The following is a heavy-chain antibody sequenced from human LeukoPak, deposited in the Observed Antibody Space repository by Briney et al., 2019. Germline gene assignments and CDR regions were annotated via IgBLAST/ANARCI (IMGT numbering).Heavy chain of an antibody. D-gene: IGHD3-3*01. CDR1: GYTLTNYY. V-gene: IGHV1-46*01. CDR2: SNPNGGST. J-gene: IGHJ3*02. Sequence: ASVKVSCKASGYTLTNYYIHWVRQAPGQGLEWMGISNPNGGSTSYAQQFQGRVTMTRDTSTSTVYMELTSLRSEDTALYYYARLTRSGTAFDIWGQGTMVTVSS. CDR3: ARLTRSGTAFDI.